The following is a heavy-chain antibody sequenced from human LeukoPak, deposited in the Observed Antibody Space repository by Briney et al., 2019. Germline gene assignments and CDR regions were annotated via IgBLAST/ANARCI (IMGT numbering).Heavy chain of an antibody. CDR3: ARTQAGSGYKLTGPLFDY. J-gene: IGHJ4*02. V-gene: IGHV4-30-4*01. Sequence: PSETLSLTCTVSGGSISSGDYYWSWIRQPPGKGLEWIGYIYYSGSTYYNPSLKSRVTISVDTSKNQFSLKLSSVTAADTAVYYCARTQAGSGYKLTGPLFDYWGQGTLVTVSS. D-gene: IGHD3-10*01. CDR1: GGSISSGDYY. CDR2: IYYSGST.